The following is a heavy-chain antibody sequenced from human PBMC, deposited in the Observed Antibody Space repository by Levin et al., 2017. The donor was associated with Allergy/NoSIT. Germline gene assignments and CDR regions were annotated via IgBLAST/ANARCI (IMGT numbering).Heavy chain of an antibody. J-gene: IGHJ4*02. Sequence: SLKISCAASGFTFDDYAMHWVRQAPGKGLEWVSGISWNSGSIGYADSVKGRFTISRDNAKNSLYLQMNSLRAEDTALYYCAKDMSRSSALWGQGTLVTVSS. CDR1: GFTFDDYA. CDR3: AKDMSRSSAL. D-gene: IGHD2-2*01. CDR2: ISWNSGSI. V-gene: IGHV3-9*01.